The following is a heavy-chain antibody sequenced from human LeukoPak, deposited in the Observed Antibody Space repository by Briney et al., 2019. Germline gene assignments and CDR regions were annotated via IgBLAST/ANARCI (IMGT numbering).Heavy chain of an antibody. CDR3: ARVSGDHPYYYGMDV. J-gene: IGHJ6*02. D-gene: IGHD4-17*01. CDR2: INSDGSST. CDR1: GFTFSSYW. V-gene: IGHV3-74*01. Sequence: PGGSLTLSFASSGFTFSSYWMHWLRQAPGKGLVWVARINSDGSSTSYADSVKGRFTISRDNAKNTLYLQMSSLRAEDTAVYYCARVSGDHPYYYGMDVWGQGTTVTVSS.